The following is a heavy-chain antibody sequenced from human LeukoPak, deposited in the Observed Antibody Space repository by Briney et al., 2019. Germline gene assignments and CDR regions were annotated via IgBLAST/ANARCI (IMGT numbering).Heavy chain of an antibody. CDR3: ASPPHDFWSGYATVS. V-gene: IGHV3-20*04. D-gene: IGHD3-3*01. J-gene: IGHJ4*02. Sequence: PGGSLRLSCAASGFTFDDYGMSWVRQAPGKGLEWVSGINWNGGSTGYADSVKGRFTISRDNAKNSLYLQMNSLRAEDTAVYYCASPPHDFWSGYATVSWGQGTLVTVSS. CDR1: GFTFDDYG. CDR2: INWNGGST.